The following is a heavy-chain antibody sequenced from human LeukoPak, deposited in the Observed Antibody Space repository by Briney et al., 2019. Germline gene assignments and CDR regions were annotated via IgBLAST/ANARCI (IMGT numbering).Heavy chain of an antibody. CDR3: ARGGQQLVRGWFDP. J-gene: IGHJ5*02. CDR2: IDPSDSYA. V-gene: IGHV5-10-1*01. Sequence: KAGESLKISCKGSGYSFTSDWIGWVRQMPGKGLEWMGRIDPSDSYANYSPSFQGHVTFSADKSISTAYLQWSSLKASDTAMYYCARGGQQLVRGWFDPWGQGTLVTVSS. CDR1: GYSFTSDW. D-gene: IGHD6-13*01.